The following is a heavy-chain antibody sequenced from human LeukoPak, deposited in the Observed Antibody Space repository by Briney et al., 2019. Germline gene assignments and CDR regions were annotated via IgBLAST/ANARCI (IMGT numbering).Heavy chain of an antibody. CDR2: IRYDGSNK. D-gene: IGHD2-15*01. V-gene: IGHV3-30*02. CDR1: GFTFSSYG. CDR3: AKDKYCSGGSCYSGAFDI. Sequence: PGGSLRLSCAASGFTFSSYGMHWVRRAPGKGLEWVAFIRYDGSNKYYADSVKGRFTISRDNSKNTLYLQMNSLRAEDTAVYYCAKDKYCSGGSCYSGAFDIWGQGTMVTVSS. J-gene: IGHJ3*02.